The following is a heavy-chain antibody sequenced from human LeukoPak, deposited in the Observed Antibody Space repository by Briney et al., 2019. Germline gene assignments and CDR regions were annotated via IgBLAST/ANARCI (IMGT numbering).Heavy chain of an antibody. D-gene: IGHD2-2*02. CDR1: GGSISSYY. Sequence: TSETLSLTCTVSGGSISSYYWSWIRQPARKGLEWIGRIYTSGSTNYNPSLKSRVTMSVDTSKNQFSLKLSSVTAADTAVYYCARGAPDCSSTSCYTAFDIWGQGAMVTVSS. V-gene: IGHV4-4*07. CDR3: ARGAPDCSSTSCYTAFDI. CDR2: IYTSGST. J-gene: IGHJ3*02.